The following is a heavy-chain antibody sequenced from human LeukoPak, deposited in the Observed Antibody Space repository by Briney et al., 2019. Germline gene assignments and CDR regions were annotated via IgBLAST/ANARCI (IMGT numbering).Heavy chain of an antibody. CDR2: ISYDGSNK. V-gene: IGHV3-30*04. J-gene: IGHJ3*02. Sequence: GRSLRLSCAASGFTFSSYAMHWVRQAPGKGLEWVAVISYDGSNKYYADSVKGRFTIPRDNSKNTLYLQMNSLRAEDTAVCYCARMEYYDILTGSNAFDIWGQGTMVTVSS. CDR1: GFTFSSYA. D-gene: IGHD3-9*01. CDR3: ARMEYYDILTGSNAFDI.